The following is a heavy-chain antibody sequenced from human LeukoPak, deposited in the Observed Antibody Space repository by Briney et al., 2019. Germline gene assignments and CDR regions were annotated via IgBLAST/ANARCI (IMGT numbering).Heavy chain of an antibody. D-gene: IGHD3-22*01. V-gene: IGHV4-59*01. CDR2: IYYSGST. CDR3: ARWDYYDTRAFDI. Sequence: SETLSLTCAVYGGSLSGYFWSWIRQSPGKGLEWIGYIYYSGSTNYNPSLKSRVTISVDTSKNQFSLKLSSVTAADTAVYYCARWDYYDTRAFDIWGQGTMVTVSS. J-gene: IGHJ3*02. CDR1: GGSLSGYF.